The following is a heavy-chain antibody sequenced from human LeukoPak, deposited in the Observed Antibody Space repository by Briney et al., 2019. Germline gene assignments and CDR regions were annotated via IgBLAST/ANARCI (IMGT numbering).Heavy chain of an antibody. V-gene: IGHV3-23*01. CDR3: AKDYYDILTGYSPSYNYGMDV. CDR1: GFTFSGYA. Sequence: GGSLRLSCAASGFTFSGYAMSWVHQAPGKGLEWVSGIGGSAGSTYYADSAKGRFTISRDNSKNELYLQMNSLRAEDTAIYYCAKDYYDILTGYSPSYNYGMDVWGQGTTAIVSS. CDR2: IGGSAGST. J-gene: IGHJ6*02. D-gene: IGHD3-9*01.